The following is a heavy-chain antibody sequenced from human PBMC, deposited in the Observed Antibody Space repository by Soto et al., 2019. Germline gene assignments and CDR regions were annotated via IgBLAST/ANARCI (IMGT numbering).Heavy chain of an antibody. CDR1: GYTFTSYY. Sequence: QVQLVQSGAEVKKLGASVKVSCKASGYTFTSYYMHWVRQAPGQGFEWMGIINPSGGSTSYAQKLQGRVTMTRETSTSTVYMELSSLRSEDTAVYYCERDQQTPRPGAFDIWGQGTMVTVSS. CDR3: ERDQQTPRPGAFDI. V-gene: IGHV1-46*01. CDR2: INPSGGST. D-gene: IGHD6-13*01. J-gene: IGHJ3*02.